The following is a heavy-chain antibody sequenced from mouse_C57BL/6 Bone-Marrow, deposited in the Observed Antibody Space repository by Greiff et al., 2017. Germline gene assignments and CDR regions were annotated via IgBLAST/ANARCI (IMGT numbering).Heavy chain of an antibody. CDR3: ARDGYYVSWFAY. CDR2: ISDGGSYT. Sequence: EVKLEESGGGLVKPGGSLKLSCAASGFTFSSYAMSWVRQTPEKRLEWVATISDGGSYTYYPDNVKGRFTISRDNAKNNLYLQMSHLKSEDTAMYYCARDGYYVSWFAYWGQGTLVTVSA. D-gene: IGHD2-3*01. CDR1: GFTFSSYA. V-gene: IGHV5-4*01. J-gene: IGHJ3*01.